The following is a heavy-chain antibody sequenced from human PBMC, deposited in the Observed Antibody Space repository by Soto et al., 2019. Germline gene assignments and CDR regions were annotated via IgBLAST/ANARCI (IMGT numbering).Heavy chain of an antibody. CDR1: GFTVSSNY. CDR2: IYSGGST. Sequence: EVQLVESGGGLVQPGGSLRLSCAASGFTVSSNYMSWVRQAPGKGLEWVSVIYSGGSTYYADSVKGRFTISRDNSKNTLYLHMNSLRAEDTAVYYCARDPTQYSGSSFGVGAFDIWGQGTMVTVSS. J-gene: IGHJ3*02. V-gene: IGHV3-66*01. CDR3: ARDPTQYSGSSFGVGAFDI. D-gene: IGHD5-12*01.